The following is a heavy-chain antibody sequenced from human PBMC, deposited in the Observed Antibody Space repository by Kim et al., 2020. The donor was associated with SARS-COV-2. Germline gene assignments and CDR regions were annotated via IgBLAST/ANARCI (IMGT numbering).Heavy chain of an antibody. D-gene: IGHD4-17*01. V-gene: IGHV4-34*01. Sequence: NRNPSHKSRVTISVDTSKNKFSMNLNSVTAADTGVYYCARERDYGNGMDVWGQGTTVTVSS. J-gene: IGHJ6*02. CDR3: ARERDYGNGMDV.